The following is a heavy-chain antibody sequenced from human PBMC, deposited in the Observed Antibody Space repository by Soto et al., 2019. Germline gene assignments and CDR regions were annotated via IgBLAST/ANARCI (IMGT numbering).Heavy chain of an antibody. CDR3: ARANYYGSPGDFDY. D-gene: IGHD3-10*01. Sequence: GGSLRLSCAASGFTFSSYSMNWVRQAPGKGLEWVSSISSSSSNIYYADSVKGRFTISRDNAKNSLYLQMNSLRAEDTAVYYCARANYYGSPGDFDYWGQGTLVTVSS. CDR1: GFTFSSYS. V-gene: IGHV3-21*01. CDR2: ISSSSSNI. J-gene: IGHJ4*02.